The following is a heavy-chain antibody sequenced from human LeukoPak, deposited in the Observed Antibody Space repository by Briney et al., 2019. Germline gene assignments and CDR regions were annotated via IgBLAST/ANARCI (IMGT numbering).Heavy chain of an antibody. CDR1: GYTFTSYG. D-gene: IGHD5-18*01. CDR2: ISAYNGNT. J-gene: IGHJ4*02. Sequence: GASVKVSCKASGYTFTSYGISWVRRAPGQGLEWMGWISAYNGNTNYAQKLQGRVTMTTDTSTSTAYMELRSLRSDDTAVYYCATPGGDTAMAMVDYWGQGTLVTVSS. CDR3: ATPGGDTAMAMVDY. V-gene: IGHV1-18*01.